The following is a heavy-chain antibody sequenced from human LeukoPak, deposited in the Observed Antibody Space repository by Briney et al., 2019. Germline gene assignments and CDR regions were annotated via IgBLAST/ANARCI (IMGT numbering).Heavy chain of an antibody. D-gene: IGHD1-26*01. CDR1: GFTFSTYN. V-gene: IGHV3-21*01. J-gene: IGHJ3*02. CDR3: ISGSFTFSGAFDI. Sequence: PGGSLRLSCAASGFTFSTYNMNWVRQAPGKGLEWVSSISGSSSYIYYADSVKGRFSISRDNAKNSLYLQMNSLRAEDTAVYYCISGSFTFSGAFDIWGQGTMVTVSS. CDR2: ISGSSSYI.